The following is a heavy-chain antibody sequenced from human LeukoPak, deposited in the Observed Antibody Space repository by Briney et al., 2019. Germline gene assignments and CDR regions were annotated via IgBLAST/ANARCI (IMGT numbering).Heavy chain of an antibody. Sequence: ASVKVSCKASGYTFTSYYMHWVRQAPGQGLEWMGIINPSGGSTSYAQKFQGRVTMTRDTSTSTVYMGLSSLRSEDTAVYYCARDPGTITAPLGWFDPWGQGTLVTVSS. CDR3: ARDPGTITAPLGWFDP. V-gene: IGHV1-46*01. D-gene: IGHD6-25*01. CDR2: INPSGGST. CDR1: GYTFTSYY. J-gene: IGHJ5*02.